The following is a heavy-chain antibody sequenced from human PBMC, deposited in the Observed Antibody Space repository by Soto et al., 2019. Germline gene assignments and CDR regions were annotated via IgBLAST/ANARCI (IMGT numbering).Heavy chain of an antibody. Sequence: SETLSLTCTVSGGSISSYYWSWIRQPPGKGLEWIGYIYYSGSTNYNPSLKSRVTISVDTSKNQFSLKLSSVTAADTAVYYCTRGPLYGDYVDYWGQGTLVTVSA. V-gene: IGHV4-59*01. CDR1: GGSISSYY. CDR2: IYYSGST. D-gene: IGHD4-17*01. J-gene: IGHJ4*02. CDR3: TRGPLYGDYVDY.